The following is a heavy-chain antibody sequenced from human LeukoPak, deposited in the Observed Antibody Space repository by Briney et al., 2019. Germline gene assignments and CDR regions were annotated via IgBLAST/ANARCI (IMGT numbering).Heavy chain of an antibody. J-gene: IGHJ6*02. V-gene: IGHV1-2*02. Sequence: ASVKVSCKASGYNFNGYYIHWVRQAPGQGPEWMGWMDPDGGGTKYAQKFQGRVTMTRDTAITTVYLELRRLTSADTAVYYCARNYHGSGTDLPPEYYSGMDIWGRGTTVIVS. CDR3: ARNYHGSGTDLPPEYYSGMDI. CDR2: MDPDGGGT. CDR1: GYNFNGYY. D-gene: IGHD3-10*01.